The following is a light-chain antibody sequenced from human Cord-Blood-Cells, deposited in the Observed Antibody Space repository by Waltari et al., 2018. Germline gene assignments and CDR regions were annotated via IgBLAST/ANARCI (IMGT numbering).Light chain of an antibody. J-gene: IGLJ1*01. CDR2: GNS. CDR1: SSNIGAGYD. Sequence: QSVLTQPPSVSGAPGQRVTLSCTGSSSNIGAGYDVHWYQQLPGTAPKLLLYGNSNRPSGVPDRFSGSKSGTSASLAITGLQAEDEADYYCQSYDSSLSGSYVFGTGTKVTVL. V-gene: IGLV1-40*01. CDR3: QSYDSSLSGSYV.